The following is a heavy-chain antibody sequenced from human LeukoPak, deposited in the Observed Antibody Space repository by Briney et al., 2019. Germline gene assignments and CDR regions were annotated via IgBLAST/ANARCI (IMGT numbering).Heavy chain of an antibody. CDR1: GYSFTNFW. V-gene: IGHV5-51*01. CDR2: IYPGDSDT. J-gene: IGHJ4*02. D-gene: IGHD1-26*01. Sequence: GESLKISCRGSGYSFTNFWIGWVRHMPGKGLEWMGVIYPGDSDTRYAPSFQGQVTISADKSISPAYLQWSSLKASDTAMYYCARRGWASGYFEFWGQGTLVTVSS. CDR3: ARRGWASGYFEF.